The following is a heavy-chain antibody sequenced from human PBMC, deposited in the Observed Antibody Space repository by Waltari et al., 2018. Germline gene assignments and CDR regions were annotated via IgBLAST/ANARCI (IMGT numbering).Heavy chain of an antibody. Sequence: QLHLQESGPGLVKPSETLFLTCTVSGDSISSSSYYWGWIRQPPGKGPQWIGSLYYSGITSYNPSLESRLSMSVDTSKNQLSLMLSPVTAADTAVYYCARDRIPATFRCWFDSWGPGTLVTVSS. CDR3: ARDRIPATFRCWFDS. J-gene: IGHJ5*01. CDR2: LYYSGIT. V-gene: IGHV4-39*07. D-gene: IGHD2-2*01. CDR1: GDSISSSSYY.